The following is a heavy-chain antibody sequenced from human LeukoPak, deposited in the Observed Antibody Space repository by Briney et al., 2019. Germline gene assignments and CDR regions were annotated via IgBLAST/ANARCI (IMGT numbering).Heavy chain of an antibody. D-gene: IGHD2-2*01. Sequence: GGSLRLSCAASGFSFSSYWMHWVRQAPGKGLVWGSRINSDGSITNYADSVKGRLTISRDNAKNTLYMQMNSLRAEDTAVYYCARDRVYCGSTSCYAYYFDYWGQGTLVTVSS. CDR1: GFSFSSYW. CDR2: INSDGSIT. J-gene: IGHJ4*02. CDR3: ARDRVYCGSTSCYAYYFDY. V-gene: IGHV3-74*01.